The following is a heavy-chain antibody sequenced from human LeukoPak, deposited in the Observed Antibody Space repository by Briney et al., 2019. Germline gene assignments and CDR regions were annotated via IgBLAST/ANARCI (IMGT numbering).Heavy chain of an antibody. Sequence: ASVKVSCKAYGYTFTPYHMHWVRQAPGQGLEWMGIINPTSANTRYAQKFQGRVTMTRDTSTSTVYMELSSLTSEDTAVYYCARDQRGGRISWYSHFDFWGQGTLVTVSS. CDR3: ARDQRGGRISWYSHFDF. D-gene: IGHD6-13*01. V-gene: IGHV1-46*01. CDR2: INPTSANT. CDR1: GYTFTPYH. J-gene: IGHJ4*02.